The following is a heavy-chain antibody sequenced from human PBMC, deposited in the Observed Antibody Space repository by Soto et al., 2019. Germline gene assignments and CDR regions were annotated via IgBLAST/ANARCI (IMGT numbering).Heavy chain of an antibody. CDR3: ARDRRTTVTPDDAFDI. CDR2: ISSSSSHI. J-gene: IGHJ3*02. CDR1: GFTFSSYS. D-gene: IGHD4-17*01. Sequence: GGSLRLSCAASGFTFSSYSMNWVRQAPGKGLEWVSSISSSSSHIYYADSVKGRFTISRDNAKNSLYLQMNSLRAEDTAVYYCARDRRTTVTPDDAFDIWGQGTMVTVSS. V-gene: IGHV3-21*01.